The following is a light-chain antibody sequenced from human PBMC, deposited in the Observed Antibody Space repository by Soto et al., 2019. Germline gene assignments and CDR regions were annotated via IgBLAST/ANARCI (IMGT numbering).Light chain of an antibody. J-gene: IGKJ5*01. CDR1: QSISTY. CDR3: KQSYRTPIT. CDR2: AAS. Sequence: DIQLTQSPSPLSASVGDRVAITCLASQSISTYLNWYQQKPGKAPKVLIYAASNLQSGVPPRFSGSGSGTDFTLTISSLQPEDVETYFCKQSYRTPITFGQGTRLEIK. V-gene: IGKV1-39*01.